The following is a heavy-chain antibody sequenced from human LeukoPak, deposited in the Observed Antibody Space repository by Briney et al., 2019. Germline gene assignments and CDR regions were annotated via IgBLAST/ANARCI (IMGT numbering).Heavy chain of an antibody. V-gene: IGHV1-46*01. CDR3: ALASWPNGGDY. D-gene: IGHD2-8*01. CDR2: INPSGGST. J-gene: IGHJ4*02. Sequence: ASVKVSCNASGYTFTSYYMHWVRQAPGQGLEWMGIINPSGGSTSYAQKFQGRVTMTRDTSTSTVYMELSSLRSEDTAVYYCALASWPNGGDYWGQGTLVTVSS. CDR1: GYTFTSYY.